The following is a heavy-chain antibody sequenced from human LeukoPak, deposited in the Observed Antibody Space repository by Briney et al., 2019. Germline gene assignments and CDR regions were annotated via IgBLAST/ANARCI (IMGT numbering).Heavy chain of an antibody. CDR1: GGSISSSSYY. CDR3: ARPRAYSYGYLDY. CDR2: IYYSGST. D-gene: IGHD5-18*01. V-gene: IGHV4-39*01. J-gene: IGHJ4*02. Sequence: SETLSLTCTVSGGSISSSSYYWGWIRQPPGTGLEWIGSIYYSGSTYYNPSLKSRVTISVDTSKNQFSLKLSSVTAADTAVYYCARPRAYSYGYLDYWGQGILVTVSS.